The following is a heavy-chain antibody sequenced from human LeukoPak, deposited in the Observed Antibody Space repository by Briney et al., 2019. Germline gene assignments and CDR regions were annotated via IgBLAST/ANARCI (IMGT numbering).Heavy chain of an antibody. V-gene: IGHV3-9*01. CDR1: GFTFDDYA. CDR3: AKAGGAVSSPCESYYYYMDV. CDR2: ISWNSGNK. Sequence: GGSLRLSCAASGFTFDDYAMHWVRQAPGKGLEWVSGISWNSGNKGYADSVKGRFTISRDNAKNSLYLQMNSLRAEDTALYYCAKAGGAVSSPCESYYYYMDVWGKGTTVTVSS. J-gene: IGHJ6*03. D-gene: IGHD6-13*01.